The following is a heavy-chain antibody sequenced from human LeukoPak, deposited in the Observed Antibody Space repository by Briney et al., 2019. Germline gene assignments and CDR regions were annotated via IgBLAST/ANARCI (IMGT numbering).Heavy chain of an antibody. CDR1: GGSFSGYY. D-gene: IGHD3-22*01. J-gene: IGHJ6*02. Sequence: SETLSLTCAVYGGSFSGYYWSWIRQPPGKGLEWIGEINRSGSTNYNPSLKSRVTISVDTSKNQFSLKLSSVTAADTAVYYCARATMIVVGITANYYYYYGMDVWGQGTTVTVSS. CDR2: INRSGST. CDR3: ARATMIVVGITANYYYYYGMDV. V-gene: IGHV4-34*01.